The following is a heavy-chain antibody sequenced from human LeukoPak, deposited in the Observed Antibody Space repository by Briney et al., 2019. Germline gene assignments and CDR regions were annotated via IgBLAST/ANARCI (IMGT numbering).Heavy chain of an antibody. D-gene: IGHD5-18*01. CDR1: GGTFSSDA. CDR3: AREGIQLWYYYFDY. J-gene: IGHJ4*02. CDR2: IIPIFGTA. Sequence: SVKVSCKASGGTFSSDAISWVRQAPGQGVEWMGGIIPIFGTANYAQKFQGRVTITADESTSKAYMELSSVRSEDTAVYYCAREGIQLWYYYFDYWGQGTLVTVSS. V-gene: IGHV1-69*13.